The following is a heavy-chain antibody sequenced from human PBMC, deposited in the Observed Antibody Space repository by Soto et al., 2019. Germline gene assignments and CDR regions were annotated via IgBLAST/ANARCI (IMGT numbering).Heavy chain of an antibody. CDR1: GGSISSYY. Sequence: SETLSLTCTVSGGSISSYYWSWIRQPPGKGLEWIGYIYYSGSTNYNPSLKSRVTISVDTSKNQFSLKLSSVTAADTAVYYCARASIFGVVTKYNWFDPWGQGTLVTVSS. V-gene: IGHV4-59*01. CDR3: ARASIFGVVTKYNWFDP. D-gene: IGHD3-3*01. J-gene: IGHJ5*02. CDR2: IYYSGST.